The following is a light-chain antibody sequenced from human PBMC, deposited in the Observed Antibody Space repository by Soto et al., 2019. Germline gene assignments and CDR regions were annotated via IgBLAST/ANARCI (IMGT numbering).Light chain of an antibody. Sequence: EIVMTQSPATLSVSPGERATLSCRASQSVSSNLAWYQQKPGQAPRLLIHGASTRAPGFPARFSGSGSGTDFTLTINSLQSEDVGVYYCQQYNNWPPSTFGQGTRLEIK. J-gene: IGKJ5*01. V-gene: IGKV3-15*01. CDR3: QQYNNWPPST. CDR1: QSVSSN. CDR2: GAS.